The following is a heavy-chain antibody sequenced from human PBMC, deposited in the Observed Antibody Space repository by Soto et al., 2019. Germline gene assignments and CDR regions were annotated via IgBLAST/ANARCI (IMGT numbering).Heavy chain of an antibody. CDR2: ITSSGYYM. CDR1: GFTFSSYN. Sequence: EVQLVESGGGLVKPGGSLRLSCAAFGFTFSSYNMNWVRQAPGKGLEWVSLITSSGYYMYYADSLKGRFTISRDNAKNSLYLQMNSLRAEDTAVYYCARVERDYYAMDVGGQGTKVTVSS. D-gene: IGHD1-1*01. CDR3: ARVERDYYAMDV. V-gene: IGHV3-21*01. J-gene: IGHJ6*02.